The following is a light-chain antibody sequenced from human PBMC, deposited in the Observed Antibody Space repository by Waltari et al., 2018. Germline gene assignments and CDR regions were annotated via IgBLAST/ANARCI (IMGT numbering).Light chain of an antibody. CDR3: SSYTTSWTYV. V-gene: IGLV2-14*03. Sequence: QSALTQPASVSGSPGQSIPISCTGTSSDISSYNYVSWYQQYPGEAPKLIIYDVTSRPSGVSSRFSGSKSGHTAFLTISGLQAEDEADFFCSSYTTSWTYVFGTGTTVNVL. CDR1: SSDISSYNY. J-gene: IGLJ1*01. CDR2: DVT.